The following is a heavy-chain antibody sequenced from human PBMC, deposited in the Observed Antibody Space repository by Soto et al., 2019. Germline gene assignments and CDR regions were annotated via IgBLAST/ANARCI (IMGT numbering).Heavy chain of an antibody. D-gene: IGHD6-13*01. J-gene: IGHJ3*02. CDR1: GGTFSSYA. CDR3: ARVRVSSWYQGVDAFDI. CDR2: IIPIFGTA. Sequence: SVKVSCKASGGTFSSYAISWVRQAPGQGLEWMGGIIPIFGTANYAQKFQGRVTITADEATSTAYMELSSLRSEDTAVYYCARVRVSSWYQGVDAFDIWGQGTMVTVSS. V-gene: IGHV1-69*13.